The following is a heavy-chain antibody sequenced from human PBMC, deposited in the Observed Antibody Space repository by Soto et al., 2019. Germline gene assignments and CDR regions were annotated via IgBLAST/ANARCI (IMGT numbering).Heavy chain of an antibody. V-gene: IGHV1-69*05. CDR3: ARGLGYCSGGSCPDGYYMDV. CDR1: GGTFSSYA. Sequence: SVKVSCKASGGTFSSYAISWVRQAPGQGLEWMGWIIPIFGTANYAQKFQGRVTMTRNTSISTAYMELSSLRSEDTAVYYCARGLGYCSGGSCPDGYYMDVWGKGTTVTVSS. D-gene: IGHD2-15*01. J-gene: IGHJ6*03. CDR2: IIPIFGTA.